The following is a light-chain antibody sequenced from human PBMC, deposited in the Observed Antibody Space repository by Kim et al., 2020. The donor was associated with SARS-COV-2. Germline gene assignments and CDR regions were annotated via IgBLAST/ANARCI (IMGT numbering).Light chain of an antibody. CDR1: QSVTYNY. J-gene: IGKJ1*01. Sequence: PGEGATLSFRASQSVTYNYLAWYQQIPCQAPRALIYGSSSRAPGLPGRFRGMVSGTHFTLTIIRLEPEDFALYHCQQYGSSPLTFGQVTNV. CDR2: GSS. V-gene: IGKV3-20*01. CDR3: QQYGSSPLT.